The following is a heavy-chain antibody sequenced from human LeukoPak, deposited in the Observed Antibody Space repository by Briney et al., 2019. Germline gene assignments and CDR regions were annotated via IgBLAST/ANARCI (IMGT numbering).Heavy chain of an antibody. J-gene: IGHJ5*02. CDR3: ARSPFGSITMIENWFDP. CDR1: GGSFSGYY. CDR2: INHSGST. D-gene: IGHD3-22*01. Sequence: SETLPLTCAVYGGSFSGYYWSWIRQPPGKGLEWIGEINHSGSTNYNPSLKSRVTISVDTSKNQFSLKLSSVTAADTAVYYCARSPFGSITMIENWFDPWGQGTLVTVSS. V-gene: IGHV4-34*01.